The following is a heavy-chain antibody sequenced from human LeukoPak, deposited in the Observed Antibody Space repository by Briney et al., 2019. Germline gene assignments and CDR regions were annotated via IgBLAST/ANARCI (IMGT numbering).Heavy chain of an antibody. J-gene: IGHJ4*02. CDR1: GFTFDNYA. Sequence: GRSLRLSCAASGFTFDNYAMHWVRQIPGKGLEWVSGINWNSGSTGYADSVKGRFTISRDNAKNSLYLQMNSLRAEDMALYYRVKSQVPTAIRGGYYFDCWGQGTLVTVSS. CDR2: INWNSGST. V-gene: IGHV3-9*03. D-gene: IGHD2-2*02. CDR3: VKSQVPTAIRGGYYFDC.